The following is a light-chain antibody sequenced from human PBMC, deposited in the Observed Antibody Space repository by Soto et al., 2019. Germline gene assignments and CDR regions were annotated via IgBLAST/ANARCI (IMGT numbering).Light chain of an antibody. CDR3: SSYTSSGSYV. V-gene: IGLV2-14*01. Sequence: QSVLTQPASVSGSPGQSIAISCSGTSSDVGGYDYVSWYQQHPGKAPKLMIYDDSNRPSGISNRFSASKSGNTASLTISGLQAEDEADYYCSSYTSSGSYVFGTGTKLTVL. CDR2: DDS. J-gene: IGLJ1*01. CDR1: SSDVGGYDY.